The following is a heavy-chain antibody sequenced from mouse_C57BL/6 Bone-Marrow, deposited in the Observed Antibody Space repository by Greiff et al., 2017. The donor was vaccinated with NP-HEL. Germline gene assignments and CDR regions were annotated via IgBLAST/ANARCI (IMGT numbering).Heavy chain of an antibody. V-gene: IGHV5-17*01. CDR2: ISSGSSTI. J-gene: IGHJ3*01. Sequence: EVQVVESGGGLVKPGGSLKLSCAASGFTFSDYGMHWVRQAPEKGLEWVAYISSGSSTIYYADTVKGRFTISRDNAKNTLILQMTSLRSEDTAMYYCARDYALGFAYWGQGTLVTVSA. D-gene: IGHD1-1*01. CDR3: ARDYALGFAY. CDR1: GFTFSDYG.